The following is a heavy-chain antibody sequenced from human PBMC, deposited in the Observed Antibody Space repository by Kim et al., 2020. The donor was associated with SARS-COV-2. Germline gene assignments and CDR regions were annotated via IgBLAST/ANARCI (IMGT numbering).Heavy chain of an antibody. CDR3: AKYPTGYFSFDY. J-gene: IGHJ4*02. D-gene: IGHD3-9*01. Sequence: NHAVSVKGRFTISRDNSTNTLYLQMNSLRDEDTAVYYCAKYPTGYFSFDYWGQGTLVTVSS. V-gene: IGHV3-23*01.